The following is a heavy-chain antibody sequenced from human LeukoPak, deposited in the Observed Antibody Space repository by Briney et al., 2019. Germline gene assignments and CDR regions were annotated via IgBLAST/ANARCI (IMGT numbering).Heavy chain of an antibody. CDR3: ATGLAAQDAFDI. CDR2: INHSGST. D-gene: IGHD6-6*01. Sequence: SETLSLTCAVYGGSFSGYYWSWIRQPPGKGLEWIGEINHSGSTNYNPSLKSRVTISVDTSKNQFSLKLSSVTAADTAVYYCATGLAAQDAFDIWGQGTMVTVSS. J-gene: IGHJ3*02. CDR1: GGSFSGYY. V-gene: IGHV4-34*01.